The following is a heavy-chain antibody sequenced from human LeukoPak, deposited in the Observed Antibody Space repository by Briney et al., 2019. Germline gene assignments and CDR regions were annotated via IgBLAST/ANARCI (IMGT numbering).Heavy chain of an antibody. D-gene: IGHD3-22*01. Sequence: ASVKVSCKASGYTFTSYGISWVRQAPGQGLEWMGWISAYNGNTNYAQKLQGRVTMTTDTSTSTAYMELSRLRSDDTAVYYCARVGVKYYYDSSGYYDYWGQGTLVTVSS. J-gene: IGHJ4*02. CDR2: ISAYNGNT. V-gene: IGHV1-18*01. CDR3: ARVGVKYYYDSSGYYDY. CDR1: GYTFTSYG.